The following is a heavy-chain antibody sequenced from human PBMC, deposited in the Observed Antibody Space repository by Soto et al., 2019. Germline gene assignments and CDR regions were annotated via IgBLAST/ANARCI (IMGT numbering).Heavy chain of an antibody. CDR2: ISVSGDST. J-gene: IGHJ4*02. D-gene: IGHD3-22*01. CDR3: AKDVYDTPYKYFDY. CDR1: GFTFRSYA. Sequence: GGSLRLSCAASGFTFRSYAMSWVRQAPGKGLEWVSAISVSGDSTYYADSVQGRFTISRDNSKSTLYMQMNSLRAEDTAVYYCAKDVYDTPYKYFDYWGQGTLVTVSS. V-gene: IGHV3-23*01.